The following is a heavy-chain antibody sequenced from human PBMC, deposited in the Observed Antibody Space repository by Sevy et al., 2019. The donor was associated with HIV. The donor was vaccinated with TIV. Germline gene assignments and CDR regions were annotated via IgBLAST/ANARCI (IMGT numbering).Heavy chain of an antibody. CDR2: ISYDGSTK. V-gene: IGHV3-30*04. D-gene: IGHD2-2*01. J-gene: IGHJ6*02. CDR1: GFTFSSYA. Sequence: GGSLRLSCAASGFTFSSYAMHWVRQAPGKGLEWVAVISYDGSTKYYADSVKGRFTISRDNSKNTLYLQMNSLRAEDTAVYYCTKDPRYCSSTSCSSSYYYYYYGMDVWGQGTTVTVSS. CDR3: TKDPRYCSSTSCSSSYYYYYYGMDV.